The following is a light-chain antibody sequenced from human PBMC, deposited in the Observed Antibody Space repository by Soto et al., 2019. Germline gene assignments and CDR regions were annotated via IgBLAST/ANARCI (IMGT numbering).Light chain of an antibody. V-gene: IGKV3-11*01. Sequence: EIVLTQSPATLSLSPGERDTLSCRASQSVSSYLAWYQQKPGQAPRLLIYDASNRATGIPARFSGSGSGTDFTLTISSLEPEDFAVYYCQQRSNWPAVGGGTKVDIK. CDR3: QQRSNWPA. CDR2: DAS. CDR1: QSVSSY. J-gene: IGKJ4*01.